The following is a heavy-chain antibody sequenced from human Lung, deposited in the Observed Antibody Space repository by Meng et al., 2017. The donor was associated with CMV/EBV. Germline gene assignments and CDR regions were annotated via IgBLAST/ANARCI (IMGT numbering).Heavy chain of an antibody. V-gene: IGHV3-30*02. J-gene: IGHJ6*02. CDR1: GFTFSSYG. CDR2: IRYNGNNK. CDR3: ANSEEGGYDFWSGYSGNYYGMDV. D-gene: IGHD3-3*01. Sequence: GGXXRLXXQAPGFTFSSYGMHWVRQAPGKGLEWVAFIRYNGNNKYYADSVKGRFTISRDNSKNTLYLQMNSLRAEDTAVYYCANSEEGGYDFWSGYSGNYYGMDVWGQGXTVTVSS.